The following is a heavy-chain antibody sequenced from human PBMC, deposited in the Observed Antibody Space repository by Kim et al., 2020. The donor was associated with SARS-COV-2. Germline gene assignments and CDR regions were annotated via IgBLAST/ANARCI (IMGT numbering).Heavy chain of an antibody. CDR3: ARAILWFDP. Sequence: SETLSLTCTVSGGSVSSGSYYWSWIQQPPGKGLEWIGYIYYSGSTNYNPSLKSRVTISVDTSKNQFSLKLSSVTAADTAVYYCARAILWFDPWGQGTLVTVSS. CDR2: IYYSGST. V-gene: IGHV4-61*01. J-gene: IGHJ5*02. CDR1: GGSVSSGSYY.